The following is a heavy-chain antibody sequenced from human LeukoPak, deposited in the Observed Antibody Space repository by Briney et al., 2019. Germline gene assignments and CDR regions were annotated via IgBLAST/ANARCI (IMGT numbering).Heavy chain of an antibody. J-gene: IGHJ6*02. D-gene: IGHD4-17*01. V-gene: IGHV3-33*05. CDR2: VAFDGSNE. Sequence: PGGSLRLSCAASGFTFRNYGMHWVRQGPGKGLEWVAVVAFDGSNEYYADSVKGRFTISRDNSKNTLYLQMNSLRAEDTAVYYCARVGAAVTTSSFYYGMDVWGQGTTVTVSS. CDR1: GFTFRNYG. CDR3: ARVGAAVTTSSFYYGMDV.